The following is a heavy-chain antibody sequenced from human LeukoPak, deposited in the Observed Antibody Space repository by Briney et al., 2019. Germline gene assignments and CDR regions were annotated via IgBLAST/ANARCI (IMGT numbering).Heavy chain of an antibody. Sequence: PGGSLRLSCAASGFTFSVYSMNWVRQAPGKGLEWVAFIRYDGSNKYYADSVKGRFTISRDNSKNTLYLQMNSLRAEDTAVYYCATRGPPDYALGYWGQGTLVTVSS. CDR3: ATRGPPDYALGY. V-gene: IGHV3-30*02. CDR1: GFTFSVYS. D-gene: IGHD4-17*01. CDR2: IRYDGSNK. J-gene: IGHJ4*02.